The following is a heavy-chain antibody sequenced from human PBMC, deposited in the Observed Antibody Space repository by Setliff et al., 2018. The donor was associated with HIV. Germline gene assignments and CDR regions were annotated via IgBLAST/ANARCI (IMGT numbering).Heavy chain of an antibody. D-gene: IGHD6-6*01. CDR1: GGSITNSNYY. Sequence: ASETLSLTCTVSGGSITNSNYYWGWFRQPPGKGLEWIGAIYYTENTYYNPSLKSRVIMSVDTSKNQFSLRLISVTAADTAVYYCVRMEATRPPRGLDYWGPGTLVTVSS. CDR3: VRMEATRPPRGLDY. V-gene: IGHV4-39*01. J-gene: IGHJ4*02. CDR2: IYYTENT.